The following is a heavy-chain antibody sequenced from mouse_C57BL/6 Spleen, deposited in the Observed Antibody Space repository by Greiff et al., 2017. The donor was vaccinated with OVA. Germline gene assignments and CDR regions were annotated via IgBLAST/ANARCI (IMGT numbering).Heavy chain of an antibody. V-gene: IGHV1-19*01. CDR3: ARRSNPGYFDV. J-gene: IGHJ1*03. D-gene: IGHD2-5*01. Sequence: VQLQQSGPVLVKPGASVKMSCKASGYTFTDYYMNWVKQSHGKSLEWIGVINPYNGGTSYNQKFKGKATLTVDKSSSTAYMELNSLTSEDSAVYYCARRSNPGYFDVWGTGTTVTVSS. CDR1: GYTFTDYY. CDR2: INPYNGGT.